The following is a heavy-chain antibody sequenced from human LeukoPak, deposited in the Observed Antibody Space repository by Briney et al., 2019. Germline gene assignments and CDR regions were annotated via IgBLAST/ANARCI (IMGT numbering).Heavy chain of an antibody. CDR2: ISWNSGSI. CDR3: ATDDNSNYRY. D-gene: IGHD4-11*01. J-gene: IGHJ4*02. V-gene: IGHV3-9*01. Sequence: PGRSLRLSCAASGFTFDDYAMHWVRQAPGKGLEWVSGISWNSGSIGYADSVKGRFTISRDNAKNSLYLQMDSLRAEDTAVYYCATDDNSNYRYWGQGTLVTVAS. CDR1: GFTFDDYA.